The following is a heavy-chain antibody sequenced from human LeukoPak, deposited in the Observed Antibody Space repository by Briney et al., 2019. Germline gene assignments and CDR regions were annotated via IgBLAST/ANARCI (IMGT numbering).Heavy chain of an antibody. D-gene: IGHD3-3*01. CDR3: ARDDGATIFGVVTPPSMDV. J-gene: IGHJ6*02. CDR2: IIPIFGTA. Sequence: SVKVSCKASGGTFSSYAISWVRQAPGQGLEWMGGIIPIFGTANYAQKFQGRVTITADESTSTTYMELSSLRSEDTAVYYCARDDGATIFGVVTPPSMDVWGQGTTVTVSS. CDR1: GGTFSSYA. V-gene: IGHV1-69*13.